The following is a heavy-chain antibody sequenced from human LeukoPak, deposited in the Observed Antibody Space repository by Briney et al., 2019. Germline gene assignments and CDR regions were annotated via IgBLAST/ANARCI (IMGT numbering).Heavy chain of an antibody. CDR3: ARGRGGARGDY. Sequence: SETLSLTCAVYGGSFSGYYWSWIRQPPGKGLEWIGEINHSGNTNYNPSLKSRVTISVDTSKNQFSLKLSSVTAADTAVYYCARGRGGARGDYWGQGTLVTVSS. CDR2: INHSGNT. V-gene: IGHV4-34*01. CDR1: GGSFSGYY. J-gene: IGHJ4*02. D-gene: IGHD1-26*01.